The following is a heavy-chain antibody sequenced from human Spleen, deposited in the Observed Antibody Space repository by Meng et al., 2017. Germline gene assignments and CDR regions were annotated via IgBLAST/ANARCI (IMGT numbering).Heavy chain of an antibody. D-gene: IGHD3-16*01. Sequence: GESMKLSCAASGFTFSSYEMNWVRQAPGKGLEWDSYISNSGSAIYYADSVKGRFTISRDNAKNSMYLQMNSQRAEDTAVYYCARGGDSRGGDFDYWGQGTLVTVSS. CDR1: GFTFSSYE. CDR3: ARGGDSRGGDFDY. CDR2: ISNSGSAI. V-gene: IGHV3-48*03. J-gene: IGHJ4*02.